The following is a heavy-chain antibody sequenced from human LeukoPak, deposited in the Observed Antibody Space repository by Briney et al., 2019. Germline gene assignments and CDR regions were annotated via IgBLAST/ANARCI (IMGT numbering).Heavy chain of an antibody. V-gene: IGHV3-7*01. CDR1: GFTFSSYW. D-gene: IGHD5-12*01. Sequence: GGSLRLSCAASGFTFSSYWMSWVRQAPGKGLEWVANIKQDGSEKTCVDSVKGRFTISRDNAKNSMYLQMNSLRDEDTAVYYCARAPTSGHLPYYFDYWGQGTLVTVSS. CDR3: ARAPTSGHLPYYFDY. J-gene: IGHJ4*02. CDR2: IKQDGSEK.